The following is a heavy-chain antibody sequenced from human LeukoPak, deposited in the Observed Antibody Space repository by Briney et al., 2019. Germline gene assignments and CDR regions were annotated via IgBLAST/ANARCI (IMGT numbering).Heavy chain of an antibody. CDR3: ARDYCSSTSFGCYYGMDV. J-gene: IGHJ6*02. D-gene: IGHD2-2*01. V-gene: IGHV3-20*04. CDR2: INWNGGST. CDR1: GFTFDDYG. Sequence: PGGSLRLSCAASGFTFDDYGMSWVRQAPGKGLEWVSGINWNGGSTGYADSVKGRFTISRDNAKNSLYLQMNSLRAKDTALYYCARDYCSSTSFGCYYGMDVWGQGTTVTVSS.